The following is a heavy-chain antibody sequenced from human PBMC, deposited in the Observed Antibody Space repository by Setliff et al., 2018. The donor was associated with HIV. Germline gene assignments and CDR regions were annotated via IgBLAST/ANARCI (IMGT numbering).Heavy chain of an antibody. J-gene: IGHJ4*02. CDR2: IYYSGSA. CDR1: GASIRSFH. V-gene: IGHV4-59*12. Sequence: SETLSLTCTVSGASIRSFHWSWIRQPPGKGLEWIGYIYYSGSANYTPSLKSRVTISVDTSKKQFSLKLSSVTAADTAVYYCARRPYYFDYWGQGTLVTV. CDR3: ARRPYYFDY.